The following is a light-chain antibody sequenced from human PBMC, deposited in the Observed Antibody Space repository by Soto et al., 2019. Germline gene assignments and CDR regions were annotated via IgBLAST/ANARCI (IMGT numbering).Light chain of an antibody. J-gene: IGKJ5*01. Sequence: LTQSPVSLSMSPGEGATLSCRASESIGRSLAWYQQRPGQAPRLLIYAASTLQSGVPSRFSGSGSGTEFTLTISSLQPEDFATYYCQQLNSYPSITFGQGTRLEIK. CDR2: AAS. CDR3: QQLNSYPSIT. CDR1: ESIGRS. V-gene: IGKV1-9*01.